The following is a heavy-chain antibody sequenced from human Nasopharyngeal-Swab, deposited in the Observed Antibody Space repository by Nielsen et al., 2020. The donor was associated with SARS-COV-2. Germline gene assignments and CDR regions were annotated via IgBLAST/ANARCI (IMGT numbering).Heavy chain of an antibody. J-gene: IGHJ6*03. CDR1: GGTLNGFH. D-gene: IGHD2-15*01. V-gene: IGHV4-34*01. Sequence: SETLSLTCVVFGGTLNGFHWKWIRQTPGKGLGWIGEINDRGSGNYNPSLRSRVTISADTSNIQFSLKLNSVTAADTAVYYCARGQDAYYYMDVWGEGTTVTVSS. CDR2: INDRGSG. CDR3: ARGQDAYYYMDV.